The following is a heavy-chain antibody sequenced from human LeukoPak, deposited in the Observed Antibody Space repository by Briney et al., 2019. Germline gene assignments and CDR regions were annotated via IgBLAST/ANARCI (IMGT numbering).Heavy chain of an antibody. CDR3: ARAIAAAGMNFDY. CDR2: INHSGST. V-gene: IGHV4-34*01. D-gene: IGHD6-13*01. J-gene: IGHJ4*02. Sequence: SETLSLTCAVYGGSFSGYYWSWIRQPPGKGLGWIGEINHSGSTNYNPSLKSRVTISVDTSKNQFSLKLSSVTAADTAVYYCARAIAAAGMNFDYWGQGTLVTVSS. CDR1: GGSFSGYY.